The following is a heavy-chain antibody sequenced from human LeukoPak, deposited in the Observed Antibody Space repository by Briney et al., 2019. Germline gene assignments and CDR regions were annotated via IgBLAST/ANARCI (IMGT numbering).Heavy chain of an antibody. CDR3: ARDKQWLGNFDY. J-gene: IGHJ4*02. CDR2: IYSGGNT. CDR1: GFTVSSAY. V-gene: IGHV3-53*01. D-gene: IGHD6-19*01. Sequence: GGSLRLSCAASGFTVSSAYVSWVRQAPGKGLEWLSVIYSGGNTYYADSVKGRFTISRDNSKNTLYLQMNSLRAEDTAVYYCARDKQWLGNFDYWGQGTLVTVSS.